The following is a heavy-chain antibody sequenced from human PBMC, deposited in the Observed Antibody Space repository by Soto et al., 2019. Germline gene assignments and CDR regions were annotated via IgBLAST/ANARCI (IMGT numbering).Heavy chain of an antibody. CDR2: IDPSDSYT. CDR3: ARIDTVTTYYGMDV. V-gene: IGHV5-10-1*01. Sequence: VESLKISCDGSGYSFTSYWISWVRQMPGKGLEWMGRIDPSDSYTNYSPSFQGHVTISADRSISTAYLQWSSLKASDTAMYYCARIDTVTTYYGMDVWGQGTTVTVSS. D-gene: IGHD4-17*01. J-gene: IGHJ6*02. CDR1: GYSFTSYW.